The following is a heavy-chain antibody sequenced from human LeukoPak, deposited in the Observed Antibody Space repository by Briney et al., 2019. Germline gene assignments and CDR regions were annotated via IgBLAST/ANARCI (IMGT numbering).Heavy chain of an antibody. D-gene: IGHD2-8*02. V-gene: IGHV4-4*07. Sequence: SETLSLTCNVSGDSINNYYWSWIRQPAGQGLEWIGRIYSSGTANYSPSLKSRIAMSVDTSTNQMSLRVRSVTAADTAVYYCARGYWFYFDYWGQGTLVTVSS. CDR2: IYSSGTA. J-gene: IGHJ4*02. CDR1: GDSINNYY. CDR3: ARGYWFYFDY.